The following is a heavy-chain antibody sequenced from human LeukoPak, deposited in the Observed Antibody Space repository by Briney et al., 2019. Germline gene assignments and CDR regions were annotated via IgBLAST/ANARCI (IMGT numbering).Heavy chain of an antibody. Sequence: ASVKVSCKASGYTFTGYYIHWARQAPGQGLEWMGWIDPNSGGTNYAQKFQGRVTLTRDTSISTVYMELSRLRFDDTAVYYCARLVSYWGQGTLVTVSS. V-gene: IGHV1-2*02. CDR3: ARLVSY. D-gene: IGHD2-8*02. CDR2: IDPNSGGT. CDR1: GYTFTGYY. J-gene: IGHJ4*02.